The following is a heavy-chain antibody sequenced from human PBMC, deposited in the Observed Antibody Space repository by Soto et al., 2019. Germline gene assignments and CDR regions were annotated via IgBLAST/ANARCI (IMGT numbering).Heavy chain of an antibody. CDR2: IIPIFGTA. J-gene: IGHJ4*02. Sequence: SVKVSCKASGGTFSSYAISWVRQAPGQGLEWMGGIIPIFGTANYAQKLQGRLTITADESTSTAYMELSSLRSEDTALYYCAVNRGSHPCTVFWGQGTPVTVSS. D-gene: IGHD2-8*02. CDR1: GGTFSSYA. CDR3: AVNRGSHPCTVF. V-gene: IGHV1-69*13.